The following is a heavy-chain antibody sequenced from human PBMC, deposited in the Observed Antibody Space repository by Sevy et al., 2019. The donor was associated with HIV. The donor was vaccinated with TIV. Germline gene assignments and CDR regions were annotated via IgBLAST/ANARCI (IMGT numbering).Heavy chain of an antibody. CDR1: GFIFSSFA. CDR3: AKKMGGGSGMAFLIDY. D-gene: IGHD1-20*01. CDR2: ISAFGDYT. V-gene: IGHV3-23*01. J-gene: IGHJ4*02. Sequence: GGSLRLSCAASGFIFSSFAMGWVRQGPRKGLEWISVISAFGDYTYYADSVKGRFTISRDNSKNTLFLQMNSLRAEDTAIFYCAKKMGGGSGMAFLIDYWGQGTLVTVSS.